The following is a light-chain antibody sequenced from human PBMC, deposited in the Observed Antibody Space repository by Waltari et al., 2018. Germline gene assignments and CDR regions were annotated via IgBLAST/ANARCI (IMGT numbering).Light chain of an antibody. Sequence: DIQMTQSPSSLSASVGDRVTITCQASQDISNYLNWYQQKPGKAPKLLIYDASNLETGVPSRFSGSGSGTDFTFTISSLQPEDFATYYCQQSYSTFTFGPGTKVDIK. J-gene: IGKJ3*01. CDR3: QQSYSTFT. V-gene: IGKV1-33*01. CDR2: DAS. CDR1: QDISNY.